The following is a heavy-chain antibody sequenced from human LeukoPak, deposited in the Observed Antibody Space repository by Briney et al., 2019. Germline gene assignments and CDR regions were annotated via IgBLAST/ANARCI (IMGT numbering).Heavy chain of an antibody. Sequence: PGGSLRLSCAASGFTVSSNYMSWVRQAPGKGLEWVSVIYSGGSTYYADSVKGRFTISRDNSKNTLYLQMNSLRAEDTAVYYCARVGLRFVVVVADYYFNCWGQGTLVTVSS. CDR2: IYSGGST. J-gene: IGHJ4*02. V-gene: IGHV3-53*01. D-gene: IGHD2-15*01. CDR1: GFTVSSNY. CDR3: ARVGLRFVVVVADYYFNC.